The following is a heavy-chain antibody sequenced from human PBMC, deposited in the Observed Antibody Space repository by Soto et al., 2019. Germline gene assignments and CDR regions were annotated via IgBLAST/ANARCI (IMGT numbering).Heavy chain of an antibody. J-gene: IGHJ4*02. Sequence: QVQLQESGPGLVKPSQTLSVTCTVSGDSITSSPYYWSWVRQLPGRGLAWIGYIYFRGNSYYNPSLTSRVTITLGRSKNQFSLELHSVTAADTAVYYCARSGGSNSWYGVFDFWGQGTLVNVSS. CDR2: IYFRGNS. CDR3: ARSGGSNSWYGVFDF. CDR1: GDSITSSPYY. D-gene: IGHD2-15*01. V-gene: IGHV4-30-4*01.